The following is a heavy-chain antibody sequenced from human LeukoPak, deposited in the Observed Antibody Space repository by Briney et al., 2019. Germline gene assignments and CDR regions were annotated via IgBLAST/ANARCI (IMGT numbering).Heavy chain of an antibody. CDR2: IITIFGTA. CDR1: GGTFSSYA. Sequence: SVRVSCKASGGTFSSYAISWVRQAPGQGLEWMGGIITIFGTANYAQKFQGRVTITADESTSTAYMELSSLRSEDTAVYYCARDQFYRYDYGDYPGDYWGQGTLVTVSS. J-gene: IGHJ4*02. CDR3: ARDQFYRYDYGDYPGDY. V-gene: IGHV1-69*13. D-gene: IGHD4-17*01.